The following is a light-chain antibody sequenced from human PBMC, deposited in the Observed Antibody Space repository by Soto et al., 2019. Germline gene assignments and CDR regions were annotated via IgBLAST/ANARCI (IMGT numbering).Light chain of an antibody. Sequence: EIVMTQSPATLSVSPGERATLSCRASQSVSSNLAWYQQKPGQAPRLLIYGASTSATGIPARFSGSGSGTEFTLSISSLQSEDFAVYCCQQYNNWPRAFGQGTKLVIK. J-gene: IGKJ2*01. CDR1: QSVSSN. CDR3: QQYNNWPRA. V-gene: IGKV3-15*01. CDR2: GAS.